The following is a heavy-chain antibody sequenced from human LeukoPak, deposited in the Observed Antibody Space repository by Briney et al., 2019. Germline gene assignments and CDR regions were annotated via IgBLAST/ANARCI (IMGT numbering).Heavy chain of an antibody. CDR2: INPNSGGT. V-gene: IGHV1-2*02. CDR1: GYTFTDYH. Sequence: ASVKVSCKASGYTFTDYHIHWVRQAPGQGLEWMGWINPNSGGTNYAQKFQGRVTMTRDTSISTAYMELNRLRSDDTAVYSCATALAVAGRGLSRWGQGTLVTVSS. CDR3: ATALAVAGRGLSR. J-gene: IGHJ4*02. D-gene: IGHD6-19*01.